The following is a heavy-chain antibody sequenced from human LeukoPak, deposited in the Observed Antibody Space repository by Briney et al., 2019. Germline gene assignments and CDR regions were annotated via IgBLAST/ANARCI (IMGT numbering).Heavy chain of an antibody. V-gene: IGHV1-69*13. D-gene: IGHD3-10*01. CDR1: GGTFSSYA. J-gene: IGHJ4*02. Sequence: VASVKVSCKASGGTFSSYAISWVRQAPGQGLEWMGGIIPIFGTANYAQKFQGRVTITADESTSTAYMELSSLRSEDTAVYYCASRSYYGSGSYPLWGQGTLVTVSS. CDR2: IIPIFGTA. CDR3: ASRSYYGSGSYPL.